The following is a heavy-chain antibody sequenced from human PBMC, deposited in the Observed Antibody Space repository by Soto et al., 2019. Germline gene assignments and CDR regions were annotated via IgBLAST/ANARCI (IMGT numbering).Heavy chain of an antibody. J-gene: IGHJ4*02. CDR2: ISAYNGNT. D-gene: IGHD4-17*01. Sequence: ASVKVSCKASGYTFTRYGISWVRQAPGQGLEWMGWISAYNGNTNYAQKLQGRVTMTTDTSTSTAYMELRSLRSDDTAVYYCARDDYGGNLFDYWGQGTLVTVSS. CDR3: ARDDYGGNLFDY. CDR1: GYTFTRYG. V-gene: IGHV1-18*04.